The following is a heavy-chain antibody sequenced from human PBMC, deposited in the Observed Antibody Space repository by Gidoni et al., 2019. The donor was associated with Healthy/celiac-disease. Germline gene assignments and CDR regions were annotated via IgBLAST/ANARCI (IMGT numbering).Heavy chain of an antibody. CDR1: GFTFSSYS. J-gene: IGHJ5*02. Sequence: EVQLVESGGGLVKPGGFLRLSCAASGFTFSSYSMNWVRQAPGKGLEWVSSISSSSSYIYYADSGKGRFTISRDNAKNSLYLQMNSLRAEDTAVYYCARDRSSGWGDWLEGWFDPWGQGTLVTVSS. D-gene: IGHD6-19*01. CDR3: ARDRSSGWGDWLEGWFDP. V-gene: IGHV3-21*01. CDR2: ISSSSSYI.